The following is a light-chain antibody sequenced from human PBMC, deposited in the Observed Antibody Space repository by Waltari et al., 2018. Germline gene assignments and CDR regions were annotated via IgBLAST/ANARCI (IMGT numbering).Light chain of an antibody. CDR3: QQRGNWPSGYT. J-gene: IGKJ2*01. V-gene: IGKV3-11*01. CDR1: QSVSSY. Sequence: EIVLTQSPATLSLSPGERATLSCRASQSVSSYLVWYQQKPGQAPRRLIYDASKRATGIPARFSGSGPGTDFTLTISSLEPEDFAVYYCQQRGNWPSGYTFGQGTKLEIK. CDR2: DAS.